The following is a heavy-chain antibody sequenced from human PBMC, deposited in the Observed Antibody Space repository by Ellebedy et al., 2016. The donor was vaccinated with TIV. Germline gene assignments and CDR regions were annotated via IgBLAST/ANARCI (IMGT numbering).Heavy chain of an antibody. D-gene: IGHD4-23*01. CDR3: ARVMTGNSPYY. CDR2: ISAYNGNT. V-gene: IGHV1-18*01. J-gene: IGHJ4*02. CDR1: GYTFTSYG. Sequence: ASVKVSCXASGYTFTSYGISWVRQAPGQGLEWMGWISAYNGNTNYAQKLQGRVTMTTDTSTSTAYMEMRSLRSDDTAVYYCARVMTGNSPYYWGQGTLVTVSS.